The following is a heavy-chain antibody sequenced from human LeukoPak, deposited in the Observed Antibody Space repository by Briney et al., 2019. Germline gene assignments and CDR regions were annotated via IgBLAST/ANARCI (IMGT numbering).Heavy chain of an antibody. CDR3: AAHVEHYDILTGYYPYAFDI. CDR1: GGSISSGGYS. V-gene: IGHV4-30-2*01. J-gene: IGHJ3*02. CDR2: IYHSGST. Sequence: PSQTLSLTCAVSGGSISSGGYSWRWIRQPPGKGLEWIGYIYHSGSTYYNPSLKSRVTISVDRSKNQFSLKLSSVTAADTAVYYCAAHVEHYDILTGYYPYAFDIWGQGTMVTVSS. D-gene: IGHD3-9*01.